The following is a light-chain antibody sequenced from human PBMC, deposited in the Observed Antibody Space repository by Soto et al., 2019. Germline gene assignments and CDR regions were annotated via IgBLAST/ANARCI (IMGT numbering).Light chain of an antibody. Sequence: APSSSTLAGFVGGRVTITWRASQSISNYLNWYQQKPGKAPKLLIYDASNLQTGVPSRFSGSGSGTDFTFTISSLQPEDFATYYCQQSYSTPLTFGGGTKVDIK. CDR2: DAS. CDR3: QQSYSTPLT. CDR1: QSISNY. V-gene: IGKV1-39*01. J-gene: IGKJ4*01.